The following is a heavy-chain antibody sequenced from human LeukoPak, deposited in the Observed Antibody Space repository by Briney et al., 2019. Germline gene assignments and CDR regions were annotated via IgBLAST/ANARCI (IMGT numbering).Heavy chain of an antibody. J-gene: IGHJ4*02. CDR2: ISGSGDNT. Sequence: PGGSLRLSCAASGFTFSSYGMSWVRQAPGKGLEWVSAISGSGDNTYYSDSVKGRFTISRDNSKNTLYLQMNSLRAEDTAVYYRAKDYSSGYYYDYWGQGTLVTVSS. CDR3: AKDYSSGYYYDY. D-gene: IGHD3-22*01. CDR1: GFTFSSYG. V-gene: IGHV3-23*01.